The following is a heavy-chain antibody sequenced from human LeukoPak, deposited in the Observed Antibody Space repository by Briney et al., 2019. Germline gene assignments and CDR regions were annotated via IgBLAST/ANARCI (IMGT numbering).Heavy chain of an antibody. CDR2: IGGSGDST. Sequence: GGSLRLSCAASGFRFRDYWMDSLRQDPGKGLEWVSAIGGSGDSTYYADSVKGRFTISRDNSKNTLFLLMNSLRAEDTAVYYCAKDHPVAATSYYAYWGQGTLVTVSS. J-gene: IGHJ4*02. D-gene: IGHD2-15*01. CDR1: GFRFRDYW. CDR3: AKDHPVAATSYYAY. V-gene: IGHV3-23*01.